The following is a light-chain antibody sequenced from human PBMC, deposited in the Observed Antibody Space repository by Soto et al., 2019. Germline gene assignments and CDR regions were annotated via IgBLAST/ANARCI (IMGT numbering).Light chain of an antibody. CDR2: GAS. V-gene: IGKV3-15*01. CDR3: QQYNNWPLLT. Sequence: EIVLTQSPGTLSFSPGERATLSCRASQSVSRNFIAWYQQKPGQAPRLLIYGASTRATGIPARFRGSGSGTEFTLTISSLQSEDFAVYYCQQYNNWPLLTFGGGTKVEIK. J-gene: IGKJ4*01. CDR1: QSVSRN.